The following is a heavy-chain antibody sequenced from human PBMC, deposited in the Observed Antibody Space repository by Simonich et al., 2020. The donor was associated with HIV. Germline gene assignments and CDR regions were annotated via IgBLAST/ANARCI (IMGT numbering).Heavy chain of an antibody. J-gene: IGHJ4*02. D-gene: IGHD3-3*01. V-gene: IGHV4-39*01. CDR2: IYYSGST. CDR3: ASCGYDFWSGYYTSPDY. CDR1: GGSISSSSYY. Sequence: QLQLQESGPGLVKPSETLSLTCTVSGGSISSSSYYWGWIRQPPGKGLEWIGGIYYSGSTYYNPSLKSRVTISVDTAKNQFSLKLSSVTAADTAVYYCASCGYDFWSGYYTSPDYWGQGTLVTVSS.